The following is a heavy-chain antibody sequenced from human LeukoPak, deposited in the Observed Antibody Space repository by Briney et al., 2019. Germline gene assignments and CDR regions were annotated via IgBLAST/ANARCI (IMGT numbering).Heavy chain of an antibody. V-gene: IGHV1-69*13. CDR2: IIPIFGTA. CDR3: ARGRLIEAAGTSFDY. CDR1: GGTFSSYA. D-gene: IGHD6-13*01. J-gene: IGHJ4*02. Sequence: GASVKVSCKASGGTFSSYAISWARQAPGQGLEWMGGIIPIFGTANYAQKFQGRVTITADESTSTAYMELSSLRSEDTAVYYCARGRLIEAAGTSFDYWGPGTLVTVSS.